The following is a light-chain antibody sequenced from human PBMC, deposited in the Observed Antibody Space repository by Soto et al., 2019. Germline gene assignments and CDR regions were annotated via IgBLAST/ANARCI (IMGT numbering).Light chain of an antibody. CDR2: AAS. V-gene: IGKV1-39*01. J-gene: IGKJ5*01. CDR3: QQSYSTPRT. CDR1: QSISSY. Sequence: DIQMTQSPSSLSASVGDRVTITCRASQSISSYLNWYQQKPGKAPKILIYAASSLQSGGASRFSGSGSGTDFTLTISSLQPEDFATYYCQQSYSTPRTFGQGTRLEIK.